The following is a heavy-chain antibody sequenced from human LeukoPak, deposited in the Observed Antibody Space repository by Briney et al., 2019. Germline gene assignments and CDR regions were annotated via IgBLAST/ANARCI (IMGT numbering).Heavy chain of an antibody. Sequence: SSETLSLTCAVSGYSINSGYYWGWIRQPPGKGLEWIGSFYHSGSTYYNPSLKSRVTISVVTSRNQFSLKLTSVTAADTAVYYCARLGGGGTNYYFDYWGQGTLVTVSS. V-gene: IGHV4-38-2*01. CDR2: FYHSGST. J-gene: IGHJ4*02. CDR3: ARLGGGGTNYYFDY. CDR1: GYSINSGYY. D-gene: IGHD2-15*01.